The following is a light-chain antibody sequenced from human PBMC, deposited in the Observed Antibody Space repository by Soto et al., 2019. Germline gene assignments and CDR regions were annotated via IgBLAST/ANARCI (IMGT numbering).Light chain of an antibody. V-gene: IGKV1-39*01. Sequence: DIQMTQSPSSPSASGGDGVTSTCRASQSISSYVSWYQQKPGKAPKLLIYAASRLQSGVPSRFSGSRSGTDFTLTISSLQPEDFATYYCQQSYSRVTFGQGTKVDIK. J-gene: IGKJ1*01. CDR1: QSISSY. CDR2: AAS. CDR3: QQSYSRVT.